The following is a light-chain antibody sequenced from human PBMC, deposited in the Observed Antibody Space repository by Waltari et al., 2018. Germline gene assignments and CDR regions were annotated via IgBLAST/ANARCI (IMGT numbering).Light chain of an antibody. V-gene: IGKV3-11*01. CDR3: QQRSNWPLT. Sequence: EIVLTQSPVTLSLSPGERATLSCRASQSVGRYLAWYQQKPGQAPRLLIYDASNRATGIPVTFSGSGSGTDFTLTINSLEPEDIAVYYCQQRSNWPLTFGGGTKVEI. J-gene: IGKJ4*01. CDR1: QSVGRY. CDR2: DAS.